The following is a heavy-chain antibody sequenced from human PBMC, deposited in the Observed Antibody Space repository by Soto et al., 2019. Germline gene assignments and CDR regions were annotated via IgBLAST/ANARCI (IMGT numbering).Heavy chain of an antibody. CDR2: IIPILGIA. CDR1: GGTFSSYT. CDR3: VIIAYCGGDCYSPP. D-gene: IGHD2-21*02. J-gene: IGHJ5*02. V-gene: IGHV1-69*02. Sequence: QVQLVQSGAEVKKPGSSVKVSCKASGGTFSSYTISWVRQAPGQGLEWMGRIIPILGIANYAQKFQGRVTITADKSTSTAYMELSSLSSEDTAVYYCVIIAYCGGDCYSPPCGQGAMVTVSS.